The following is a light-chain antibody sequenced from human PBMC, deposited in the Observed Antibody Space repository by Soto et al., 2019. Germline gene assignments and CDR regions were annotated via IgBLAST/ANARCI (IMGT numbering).Light chain of an antibody. V-gene: IGKV3-15*01. J-gene: IGKJ2*01. Sequence: EIVMTQSPATQSVSPGERATLSCRASQSVSTNLAWYHQKPGQAPRLLIYGASTRATGIPARFTGSGSGTEFTLTISSLQSQDFAVYYCQQYINWPYTFGQGTKLELK. CDR3: QQYINWPYT. CDR1: QSVSTN. CDR2: GAS.